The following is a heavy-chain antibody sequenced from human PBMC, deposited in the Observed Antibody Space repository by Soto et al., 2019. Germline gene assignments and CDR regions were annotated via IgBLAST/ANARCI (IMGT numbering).Heavy chain of an antibody. CDR1: GFTFSDYY. J-gene: IGHJ4*02. CDR2: ISDSSKYT. D-gene: IGHD3-16*02. V-gene: IGHV3-11*05. Sequence: QVQLVESGGGLVKPGGSLRLSCAASGFTFSDYYMTWIRQAPGKGLEWISYISDSSKYTNYADSVKGRFTISRDNAKNSLYLQMNSRRAEDTAVYYCARGDDYVWGSYRFDYWGRGTLVTVSS. CDR3: ARGDDYVWGSYRFDY.